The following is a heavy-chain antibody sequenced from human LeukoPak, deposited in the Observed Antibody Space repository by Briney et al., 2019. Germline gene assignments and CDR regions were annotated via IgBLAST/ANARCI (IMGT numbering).Heavy chain of an antibody. D-gene: IGHD3-3*01. Sequence: ASVKVSCKASGYTFTSYGISWVRQAPGQGLEWMGWISAYNGNTNCAQKLQGRVTMTTDTSTSTAYMELRSLRSDDTAVYYCARDVNELRFLEWLLPGAYYYYGMDVWGQGTTVTVSS. CDR2: ISAYNGNT. J-gene: IGHJ6*02. CDR3: ARDVNELRFLEWLLPGAYYYYGMDV. CDR1: GYTFTSYG. V-gene: IGHV1-18*01.